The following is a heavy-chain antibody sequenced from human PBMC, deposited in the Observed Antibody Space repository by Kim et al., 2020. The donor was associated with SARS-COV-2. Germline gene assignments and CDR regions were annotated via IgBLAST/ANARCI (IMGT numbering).Heavy chain of an antibody. V-gene: IGHV3-74*01. D-gene: IGHD3-9*01. J-gene: IGHJ4*02. CDR2: ISSDGSFT. Sequence: GGSLRLSCEGSGYIFSHYWMHWVRQAPGKGLEWVSRISSDGSFTGYAESVKGRFAISRDNAKNTLYLNMNGLRAEDTAVYYCSHVGFDWLLSHWGPGTLVTVSS. CDR3: SHVGFDWLLSH. CDR1: GYIFSHYW.